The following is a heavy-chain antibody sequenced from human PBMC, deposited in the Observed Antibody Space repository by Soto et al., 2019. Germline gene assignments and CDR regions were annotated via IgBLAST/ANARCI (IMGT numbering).Heavy chain of an antibody. J-gene: IGHJ4*02. CDR1: GFTFSSYW. V-gene: IGHV3-74*01. Sequence: GGSLRLSCAASGFTFSSYWMHWVRQAPGKGLVWVSSIKSDGSYTSHADSVKGRFTISRDNAKNTLYLKMNSLRAEDTAVYYCGRIFEYWGQGTPVTVSS. CDR3: GRIFEY. CDR2: IKSDGSYT.